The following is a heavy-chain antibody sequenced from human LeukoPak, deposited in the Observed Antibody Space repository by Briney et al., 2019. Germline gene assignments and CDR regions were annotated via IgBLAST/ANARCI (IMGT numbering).Heavy chain of an antibody. D-gene: IGHD6-19*01. CDR1: GFTVSSNY. J-gene: IGHJ4*02. CDR2: INHSGST. CDR3: ASYLEGQWLVRYYFDY. V-gene: IGHV4-34*01. Sequence: GSLRLSCAASGFTVSSNYMSWVRQAPGKGLEWIGEINHSGSTNYNPSLKSRVTISVDTSKNQFSLKLSSVTAADTAVYYCASYLEGQWLVRYYFDYWGQGTLVTVTS.